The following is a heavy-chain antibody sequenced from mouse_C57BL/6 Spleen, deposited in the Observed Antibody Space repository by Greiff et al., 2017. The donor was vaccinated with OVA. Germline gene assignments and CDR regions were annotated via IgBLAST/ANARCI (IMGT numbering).Heavy chain of an antibody. Sequence: EVHLVESGGGLVQPGGSMKLSCAASGFTFSDAWMDWVRQSPEKGLEWIAEISNKANNHASYYAVSVKGTFTISSAESISRVYLQMDSFRAEGTGIDYCTRVNWDVPFAYWGQGTLVTVSA. V-gene: IGHV6-6*01. D-gene: IGHD4-1*02. CDR3: TRVNWDVPFAY. J-gene: IGHJ3*01. CDR1: GFTFSDAW. CDR2: ISNKANNHAS.